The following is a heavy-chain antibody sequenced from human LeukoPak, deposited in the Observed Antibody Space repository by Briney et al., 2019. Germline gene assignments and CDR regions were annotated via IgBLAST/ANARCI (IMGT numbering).Heavy chain of an antibody. D-gene: IGHD6-19*01. Sequence: SETLSLTCTVSGGSISSSSYYWSWIRQPPGKGLEWIGYIYYSGSTNYNPSLKSRVTISVDTSKNQFSLKLSSVTAADTAVYYCAGFGSGSQIDYWGQGTLVTVSS. CDR2: IYYSGST. CDR1: GGSISSSSYY. J-gene: IGHJ4*02. CDR3: AGFGSGSQIDY. V-gene: IGHV4-61*01.